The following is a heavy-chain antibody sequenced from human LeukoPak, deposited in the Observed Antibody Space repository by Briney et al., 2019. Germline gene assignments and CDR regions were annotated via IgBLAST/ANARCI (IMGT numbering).Heavy chain of an antibody. CDR2: MNPNSGNT. CDR3: ARATGKDILTGRKLDN. J-gene: IGHJ4*02. D-gene: IGHD3-9*01. CDR1: GYTFTSYD. Sequence: ASVKVSCKASGYTFTSYDINWVRQATGQGLEWTGWMNPNSGNTGYAQKFQGRVTMTRNTSISIAYMELSSLRSDDTAVYYCARATGKDILTGRKLDNWGQGTLVTVSS. V-gene: IGHV1-8*01.